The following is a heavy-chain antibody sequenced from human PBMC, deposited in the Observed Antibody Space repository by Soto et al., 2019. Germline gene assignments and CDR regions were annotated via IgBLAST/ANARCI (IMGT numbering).Heavy chain of an antibody. CDR2: ISSTSSYI. CDR3: ARGAVAGTSDSY. CDR1: GFTFSTYN. D-gene: IGHD6-19*01. V-gene: IGHV3-21*01. Sequence: EVQLVESGGGLVKPGGSLRLSCAASGFTFSTYNMNWVRQAPGKGLEWVSSISSTSSYIYYADSVTGRFTISRDNAKNSLDLQLNSLRAEDTAVYYCARGAVAGTSDSYWGQGTLVTVSS. J-gene: IGHJ4*02.